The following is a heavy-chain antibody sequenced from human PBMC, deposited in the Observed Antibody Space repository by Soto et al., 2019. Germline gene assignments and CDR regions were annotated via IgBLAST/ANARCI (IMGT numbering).Heavy chain of an antibody. J-gene: IGHJ4*02. CDR1: GFTFDDYA. V-gene: IGHV3-9*01. CDR3: AKGRGDSGYYSLFDY. CDR2: ISWNSGSI. Sequence: EVQLVESGGGLVQPGRSLRLSCAASGFTFDDYAMHWVRQATGKGLEWVSGISWNSGSIGYADSVKGRFTISRDNAKNSLYLQMNSLRAEDTALYYCAKGRGDSGYYSLFDYWGQGTLVTVSS. D-gene: IGHD3-22*01.